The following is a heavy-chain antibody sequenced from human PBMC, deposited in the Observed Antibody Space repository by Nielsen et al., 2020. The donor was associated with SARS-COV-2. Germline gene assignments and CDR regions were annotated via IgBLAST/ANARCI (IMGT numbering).Heavy chain of an antibody. Sequence: ASVKVSCKASGYTFTGYYMHWVRQAPGQGLEWMGRTNPNSGGTNYAQKFQGRVTMTRDTSISTAYMELSRLRSDDTAVYYCARVVLWFGDYYGMDVWGQGTTVTVSS. D-gene: IGHD3-10*01. CDR2: TNPNSGGT. V-gene: IGHV1-2*06. J-gene: IGHJ6*02. CDR1: GYTFTGYY. CDR3: ARVVLWFGDYYGMDV.